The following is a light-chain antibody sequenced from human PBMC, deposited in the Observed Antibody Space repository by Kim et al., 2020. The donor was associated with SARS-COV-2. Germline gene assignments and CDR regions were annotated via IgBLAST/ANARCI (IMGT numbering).Light chain of an antibody. J-gene: IGLJ2*01. Sequence: SSELTQDPAVSVALGQTVRITCQGDSLRSYYATWYQQRPRQAPVLVIYGSNNRPSGIPDRFSGSSSGNTASLTISGAQAEDEADFYCQSRDSGGNVLFGGGTQLTVL. CDR2: GSN. V-gene: IGLV3-19*01. CDR3: QSRDSGGNVL. CDR1: SLRSYY.